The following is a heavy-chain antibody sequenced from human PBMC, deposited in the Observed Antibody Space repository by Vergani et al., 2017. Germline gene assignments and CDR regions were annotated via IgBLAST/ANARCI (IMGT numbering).Heavy chain of an antibody. D-gene: IGHD2/OR15-2a*01. J-gene: IGHJ4*01. CDR3: VKEKIDLGSYFFDS. V-gene: IGHV3-23*01. CDR2: ISGPGLST. CDR1: GFTFSNSA. Sequence: EVHLLESGGGLVQSGGSLRLSCAASGFTFSNSAVSWVRQAPGRGLALVSSISGPGLSTYYADSVKGRFSISRVNSKNTVFLQMHSLRAEDKAIYYCVKEKIDLGSYFFDSWGHGILVTVSS.